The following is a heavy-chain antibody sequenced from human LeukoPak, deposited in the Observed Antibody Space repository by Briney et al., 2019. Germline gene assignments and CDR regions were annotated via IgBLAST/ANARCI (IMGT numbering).Heavy chain of an antibody. Sequence: ASVKVSCKASGYTFTSYAMHWVRQAPGKGLEYVSAISSNGGSTYYANSVKGRFTISRDNSKNTLYLQMGSLRAEDMAVYYCARGTMIVVVMYYFDYWGQGTLVTVSS. CDR3: ARGTMIVVVMYYFDY. V-gene: IGHV3-64*01. D-gene: IGHD3-22*01. CDR1: GYTFTSYA. CDR2: ISSNGGST. J-gene: IGHJ4*02.